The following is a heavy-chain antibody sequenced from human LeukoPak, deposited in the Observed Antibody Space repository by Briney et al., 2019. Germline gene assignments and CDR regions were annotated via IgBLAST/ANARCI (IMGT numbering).Heavy chain of an antibody. CDR2: IKQDGSEK. D-gene: IGHD2-21*02. CDR1: GFTFSSYW. V-gene: IGHV3-7*01. CDR3: ARDGHIVVVTAIPEYFQH. J-gene: IGHJ1*01. Sequence: PGGSLRLSCAASGFTFSSYWMSWVRQAPGKGLEWVANIKQDGSEKYYVDSVKGRFTISRDNAKNSLYLQMNSLRAEDTAVYYCARDGHIVVVTAIPEYFQHWGQGTLVTVSS.